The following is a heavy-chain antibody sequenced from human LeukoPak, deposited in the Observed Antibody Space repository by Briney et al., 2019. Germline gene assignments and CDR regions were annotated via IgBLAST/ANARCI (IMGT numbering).Heavy chain of an antibody. CDR1: GFTFSDYY. V-gene: IGHV3-11*01. CDR2: ISSSGSTK. J-gene: IGHJ4*02. D-gene: IGHD6-19*01. Sequence: PGGSLRLSCAVSGFTFSDYYMSWIRQAPGKGLEWISYISSSGSTKYYADSVKGRSTISRDNAKNSLYLQMNSLRAEDTAVYYCARDRKSAWYPLADYWGQGTLVTVSS. CDR3: ARDRKSAWYPLADY.